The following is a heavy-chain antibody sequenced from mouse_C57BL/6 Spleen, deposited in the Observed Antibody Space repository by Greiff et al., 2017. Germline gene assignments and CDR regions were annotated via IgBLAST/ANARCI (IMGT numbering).Heavy chain of an antibody. D-gene: IGHD2-1*01. Sequence: QVQLQQPGAELVKPGASVKLSCKASGYTFTSYWITWVKQRPGQGLEWIGDIYPGSGSTNYNEKFTSKATLTVATSSSTAYMQLSSLTSEDAAVEYCARETVYGNYCAYWGRGTLVTVSA. CDR2: IYPGSGST. J-gene: IGHJ3*01. V-gene: IGHV1-55*01. CDR3: ARETVYGNYCAY. CDR1: GYTFTSYW.